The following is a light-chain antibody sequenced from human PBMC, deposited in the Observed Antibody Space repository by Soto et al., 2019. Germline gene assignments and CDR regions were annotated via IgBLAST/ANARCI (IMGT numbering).Light chain of an antibody. CDR2: EVS. J-gene: IGLJ3*02. CDR3: SSYTSSSTRV. V-gene: IGLV2-14*01. Sequence: QSALTQPASVSGSHGQSITISCTGTSSDVGGYNYVSRYQQHPGKAPKRMIYEVSNRPSGVSNRFSGSKSGNTASLTISGLQAEDEADYYCSSYTSSSTRVFGGGTKLTVL. CDR1: SSDVGGYNY.